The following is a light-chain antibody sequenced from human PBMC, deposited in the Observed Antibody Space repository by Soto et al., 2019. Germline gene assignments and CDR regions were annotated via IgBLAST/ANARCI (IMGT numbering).Light chain of an antibody. J-gene: IGKJ5*01. CDR1: QGVSSY. Sequence: EIVLTQSPATLSLSPGESATLSCRASQGVSSYLAWYQQKPGQAPRLLIYDASSRATGIPDRFSGSGSGTDLTLTISRLEPEDFAVYYCQQRSNWPITFGQGTRLEIK. CDR3: QQRSNWPIT. CDR2: DAS. V-gene: IGKV3-11*01.